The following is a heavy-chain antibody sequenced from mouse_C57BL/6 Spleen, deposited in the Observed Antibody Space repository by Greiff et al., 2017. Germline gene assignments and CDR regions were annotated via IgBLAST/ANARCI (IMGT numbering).Heavy chain of an antibody. CDR2: ISDGGSYT. J-gene: IGHJ2*01. V-gene: IGHV5-4*01. CDR1: GFTFSSYA. Sequence: EVQVVESGGGLVKPGGSLKLSCAASGFTFSSYAMSWVRQTPEKRLEWVATISDGGSYTYYPDNVKGRFTISRDNAKNNLYLQMSHLKSEDTAMYYCARDAYYSNSYYFDYWGQGTTLTVSS. CDR3: ARDAYYSNSYYFDY. D-gene: IGHD2-5*01.